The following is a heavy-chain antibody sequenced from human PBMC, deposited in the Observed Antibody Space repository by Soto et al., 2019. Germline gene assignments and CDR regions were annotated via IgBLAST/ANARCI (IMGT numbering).Heavy chain of an antibody. CDR2: TYWDDDK. D-gene: IGHD6-13*01. CDR1: GFSLTTSGVG. CDR3: AHRPLGSSWFDY. V-gene: IGHV2-5*02. Sequence: SGPTLVNPTQTLTLTCTFSGFSLTTSGVGVGWVRQPPGKALEWLTLTYWDDDKRYSPSLKSRLTITKDTSKNQVVLTMTNMDPVDTATYYCAHRPLGSSWFDYWGQGTLVTVSS. J-gene: IGHJ4*02.